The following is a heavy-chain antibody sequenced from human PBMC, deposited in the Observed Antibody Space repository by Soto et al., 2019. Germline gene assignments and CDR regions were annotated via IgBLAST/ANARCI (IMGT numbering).Heavy chain of an antibody. V-gene: IGHV1-46*03. CDR3: ARGALRFLEWLSFMDV. J-gene: IGHJ6*03. CDR1: GDTFTSYY. CDR2: INPSGGST. Sequence: ASVKLSCKASGDTFTSYYMHWVRQAPGQGLEWMGIINPSGGSTSYAQKFQGRVTMTRDTSTSTVYMELSSLRSEDTAVYYCARGALRFLEWLSFMDVWGKGTTVTVSS. D-gene: IGHD3-3*01.